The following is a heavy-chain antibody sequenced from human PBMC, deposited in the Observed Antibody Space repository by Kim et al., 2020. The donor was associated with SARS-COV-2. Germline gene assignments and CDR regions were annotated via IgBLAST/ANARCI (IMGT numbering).Heavy chain of an antibody. D-gene: IGHD4-4*01. CDR2: MRADGNKT. J-gene: IGHJ2*01. CDR3: SRDKCLSSSNNVTTRFFDL. CDR1: GFTFPMYW. Sequence: GGSLRLSCEGSGFTFPMYWMAWVRQAPGKGLEWVASMRADGNKTYYVDSVKGRFSFSRDNTRKSVFLQMSILRAEDTAVYYCSRDKCLSSSNNVTTRFFDLWRRGTLVTIST. V-gene: IGHV3-7*01.